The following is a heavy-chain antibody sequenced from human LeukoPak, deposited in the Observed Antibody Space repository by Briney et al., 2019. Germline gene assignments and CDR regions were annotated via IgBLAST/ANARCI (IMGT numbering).Heavy chain of an antibody. V-gene: IGHV4-39*07. CDR1: GGSIRSSYYY. CDR2: IYDSGST. Sequence: SETLSLTCTVSGGSIRSSYYYWGWIRQPPGKGLEWIGSIYDSGSTNYNPSLKSRVTISVDTSKNQFSLKLSSVTAADTAVYYCARGKTWIQLWDYWGQGTLVTVSS. D-gene: IGHD5-18*01. J-gene: IGHJ4*02. CDR3: ARGKTWIQLWDY.